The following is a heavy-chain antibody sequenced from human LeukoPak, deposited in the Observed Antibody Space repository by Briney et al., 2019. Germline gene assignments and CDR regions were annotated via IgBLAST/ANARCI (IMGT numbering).Heavy chain of an antibody. CDR3: ARVAAGIGFFQH. CDR1: GGSISSSSYY. J-gene: IGHJ1*01. D-gene: IGHD6-13*01. CDR2: IYYDGST. Sequence: PSETLSLTCTVSGGSISSSSYYWGWIRQPPGKGLEWIGTIYYDGSTYYNPSLKSRVTTSVDTSKNQLSLKLSSVTAADTAVYYCARVAAGIGFFQHWGQGTLVTVSS. V-gene: IGHV4-39*07.